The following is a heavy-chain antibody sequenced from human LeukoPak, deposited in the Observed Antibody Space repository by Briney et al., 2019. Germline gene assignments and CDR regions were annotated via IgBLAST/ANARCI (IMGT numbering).Heavy chain of an antibody. J-gene: IGHJ4*02. CDR1: GGSISSSSYY. V-gene: IGHV4-39*01. CDR3: ARHMYRGSYSVDY. D-gene: IGHD1-26*01. Sequence: SETLSLTCTVSGGSISSSSYYWGWIRQPPGKGLEWIGSIYYSGSTYYNPSLKSRVTISVDTSKNQFSLKLSSVTAADTAVYYCARHMYRGSYSVDYWGQGTLVTVSS. CDR2: IYYSGST.